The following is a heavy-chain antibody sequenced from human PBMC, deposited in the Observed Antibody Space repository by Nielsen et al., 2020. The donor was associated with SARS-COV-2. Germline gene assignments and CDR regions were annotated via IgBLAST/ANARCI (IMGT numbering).Heavy chain of an antibody. J-gene: IGHJ6*02. V-gene: IGHV3-48*03. CDR3: ARVQQLVPGSYYYYGMDV. CDR1: GFPFSSYE. CDR2: IGGNGRNI. Sequence: GGSLRLSCAASGFPFSSYEMNWVRQAPGKALEWLSYIGGNGRNIFYADSVKGRFTISRDNAKNSLYLQMNSLRAEDTALCHCARVQQLVPGSYYYYGMDVWGQGTTVTVSS. D-gene: IGHD6-6*01.